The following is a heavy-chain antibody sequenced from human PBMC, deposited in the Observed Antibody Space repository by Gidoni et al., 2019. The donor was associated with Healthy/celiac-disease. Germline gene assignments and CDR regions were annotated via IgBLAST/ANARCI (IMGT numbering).Heavy chain of an antibody. CDR1: GFTFSSYA. CDR2: IRVSGGST. V-gene: IGHV3-23*01. D-gene: IGHD2-21*01. CDR3: AKLGDYYFDY. Sequence: EVQLLESGGGLLQPGGSLSPSCAASGFTFSSYAMSWVRQAPGKGLGWVSAIRVSGGSTYYADSVKGRFTISRDNSKNTLYLQMNSLRAEDTAVYYCAKLGDYYFDYWGQGTLVTVSS. J-gene: IGHJ4*02.